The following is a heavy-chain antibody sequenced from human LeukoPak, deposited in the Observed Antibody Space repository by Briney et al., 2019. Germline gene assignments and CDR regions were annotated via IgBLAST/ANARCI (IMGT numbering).Heavy chain of an antibody. J-gene: IGHJ4*02. CDR3: ARGLYDSSGYYLLDY. Sequence: GGSLRLSCAASGFTFSSYAMHWVRQAPGKGLEYVSATSSNGGSTYYANSVKGRFTISRDNSKNTLYLQMGSLRAEDMAVYYCARGLYDSSGYYLLDYWGQGTLVTVSS. D-gene: IGHD3-22*01. CDR1: GFTFSSYA. V-gene: IGHV3-64*01. CDR2: TSSNGGST.